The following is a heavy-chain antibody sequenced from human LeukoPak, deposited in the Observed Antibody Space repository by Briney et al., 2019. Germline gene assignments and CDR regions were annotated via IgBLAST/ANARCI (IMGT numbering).Heavy chain of an antibody. CDR1: GFTFSSYS. Sequence: GGSLRLSCAASGFTFSSYSMNWVRQAPGKGLEWVSYISSSSSTIYYADSVKGRFTISRDNAKNSLYLQMNSLRAEDTAVYYCARSFYYYDSSGYLRSYGMDVWGQGTTVTVSS. CDR3: ARSFYYYDSSGYLRSYGMDV. D-gene: IGHD3-22*01. CDR2: ISSSSSTI. J-gene: IGHJ6*02. V-gene: IGHV3-48*01.